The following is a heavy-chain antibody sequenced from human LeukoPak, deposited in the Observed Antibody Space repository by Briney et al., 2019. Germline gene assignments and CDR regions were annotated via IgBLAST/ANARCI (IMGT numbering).Heavy chain of an antibody. Sequence: SETLSLTCTVSGGXISSYYCSWIRQPPGKGLQWIGYIYNSGSTKYNPSLKSRVTMSMDTSKNQFFLKLSSVTAADTAVYYCARARYVNSFYAFDIWGQGTLVTVSS. D-gene: IGHD3-9*01. CDR3: ARARYVNSFYAFDI. CDR1: GGXISSYY. V-gene: IGHV4-59*01. CDR2: IYNSGST. J-gene: IGHJ3*02.